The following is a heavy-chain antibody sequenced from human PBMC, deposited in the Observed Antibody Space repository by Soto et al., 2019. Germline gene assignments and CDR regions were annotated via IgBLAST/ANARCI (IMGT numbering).Heavy chain of an antibody. D-gene: IGHD2-21*02. V-gene: IGHV3-23*01. CDR2: ISGSGGST. Sequence: EVQVLESGGGLVQPGGSLRLSCAASGFTFSSYAMSWVRQAPGKGLEWVSAISGSGGSTYYADSVKGRFTISRDNSKNTLYLQMNSLRAEETAVYYCAKDLPLVVTGSQYWGQGTLVTVSS. CDR1: GFTFSSYA. CDR3: AKDLPLVVTGSQY. J-gene: IGHJ4*02.